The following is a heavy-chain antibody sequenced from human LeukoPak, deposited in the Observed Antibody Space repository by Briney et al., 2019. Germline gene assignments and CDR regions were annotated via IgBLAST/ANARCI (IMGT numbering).Heavy chain of an antibody. CDR3: ARGFGSGTSPIDL. V-gene: IGHV4-4*07. Sequence: PSETLSLTCTVSGRSIRSVYWNWLRQSAGKGLEWIGRIYATDLTNYNPSLKSRVTLSVDMSRNELSLTLKSVTAADTAVYYCARGFGSGTSPIDLWGQGALVTVSS. D-gene: IGHD3-10*01. CDR2: IYATDLT. CDR1: GRSIRSVY. J-gene: IGHJ5*02.